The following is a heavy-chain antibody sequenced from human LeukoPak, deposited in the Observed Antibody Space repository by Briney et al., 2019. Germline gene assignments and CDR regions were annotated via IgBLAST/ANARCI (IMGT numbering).Heavy chain of an antibody. CDR1: GYTFTSYG. D-gene: IGHD3-3*01. CDR2: ISAYNGNT. CDR3: ARVMEIFGVVIAYYFDY. J-gene: IGHJ4*02. V-gene: IGHV1-18*01. Sequence: GASVKVSCKASGYTFTSYGISWVRQAPGQGLEWMGWISAYNGNTNYAQKLQGRVTMTTDTSTSTAYMELRSLRSDDTAVYYCARVMEIFGVVIAYYFDYWGQGTLVTVSS.